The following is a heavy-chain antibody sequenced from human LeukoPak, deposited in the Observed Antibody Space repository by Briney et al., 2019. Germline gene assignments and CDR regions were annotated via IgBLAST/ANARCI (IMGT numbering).Heavy chain of an antibody. CDR1: GFTFSSYG. CDR3: ARAYVAAHTNLIDY. J-gene: IGHJ4*02. Sequence: GGSLRLSCAASGFTFSSYGMHWVRQAPGKGLEWVTVISYDGNNKYYTDSVKGRFTISRDNSKNTLYLQMNSLRAEDTAIYYCARAYVAAHTNLIDYWGQGTLVTVSS. D-gene: IGHD6-13*01. CDR2: ISYDGNNK. V-gene: IGHV3-30*19.